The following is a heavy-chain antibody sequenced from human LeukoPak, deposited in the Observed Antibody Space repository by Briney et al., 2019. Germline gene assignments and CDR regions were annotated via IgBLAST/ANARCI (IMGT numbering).Heavy chain of an antibody. D-gene: IGHD6-13*01. CDR1: GDSVSSNSAT. Sequence: SQTLSLTCAISGDSVSSNSATWNWIRQSPSRCLEWLTRAYYRSKWYNDYAVSVKSRITINPDTSKNQFSLQLNSVTPEYTAVYYCARDLTGYSSSWYPERNYYYYYMDVWGKGTTVTVSS. V-gene: IGHV6-1*01. CDR3: ARDLTGYSSSWYPERNYYYYYMDV. CDR2: AYYRSKWYN. J-gene: IGHJ6*03.